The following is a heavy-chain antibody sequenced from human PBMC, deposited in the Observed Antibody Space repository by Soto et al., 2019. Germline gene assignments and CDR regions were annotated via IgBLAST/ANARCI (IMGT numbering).Heavy chain of an antibody. CDR1: GYSFTSYW. D-gene: IGHD3-10*01. V-gene: IGHV5-51*01. J-gene: IGHJ6*02. Sequence: GESLKISCKGSGYSFTSYWIGWVRQMPGKGLEWMGIIYPGDSDTRYSPSFQGQVTISADKSISTAYLQWSSLKASDTAMYYCARRVVRRAVYYGMDVWGQGTTVTVSS. CDR3: ARRVVRRAVYYGMDV. CDR2: IYPGDSDT.